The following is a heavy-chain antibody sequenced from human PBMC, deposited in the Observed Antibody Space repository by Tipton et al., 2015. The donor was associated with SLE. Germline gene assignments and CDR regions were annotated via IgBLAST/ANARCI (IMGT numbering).Heavy chain of an antibody. D-gene: IGHD6-19*01. CDR1: GDSITYFH. CDR2: ILGSRTT. CDR3: ARESYNSGWPVLDM. Sequence: GLVKPSETLFLTCSISGDSITYFHWTWIRQPPEKGLEWIGYILGSRTTNYNPSLKSRVTISVDTSKRQLSLNLSSVTAADTAVYYCARESYNSGWPVLDMWGQGTLVTVSS. V-gene: IGHV4-4*08. J-gene: IGHJ4*02.